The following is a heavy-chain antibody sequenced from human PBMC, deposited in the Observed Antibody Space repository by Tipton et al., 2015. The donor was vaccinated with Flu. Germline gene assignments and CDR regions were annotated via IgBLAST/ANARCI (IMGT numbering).Heavy chain of an antibody. V-gene: IGHV3-74*01. Sequence: SLRLSCAASGFSLTNYWMHWVRQVPGEGLVWVSRINSDGKRITYADSVKGRFTISRDNARNTLYLQMDSLRAEDTSIYYCVRRGYGSDTDGAFDVWGQGTMVTVSS. D-gene: IGHD2-15*01. CDR2: INSDGKRI. CDR3: VRRGYGSDTDGAFDV. J-gene: IGHJ3*01. CDR1: GFSLTNYW.